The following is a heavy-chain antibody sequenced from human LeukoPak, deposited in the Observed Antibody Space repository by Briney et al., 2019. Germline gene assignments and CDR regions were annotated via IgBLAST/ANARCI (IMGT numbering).Heavy chain of an antibody. J-gene: IGHJ4*02. D-gene: IGHD3-10*01. Sequence: GGSLRLSCAASGFTFSNYAMNWVRQAPGKGLEWVSAISGSGGSTYYADSVKGRFTISRDNSKNTLYLQMNSLRAEDTAVYYCARDFSTTAAGPYYGSGSTDYWGQGTLVTVSS. CDR1: GFTFSNYA. CDR3: ARDFSTTAAGPYYGSGSTDY. CDR2: ISGSGGST. V-gene: IGHV3-23*01.